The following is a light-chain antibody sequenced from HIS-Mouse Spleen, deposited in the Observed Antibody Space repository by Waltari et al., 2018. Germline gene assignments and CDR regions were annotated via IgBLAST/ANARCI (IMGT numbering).Light chain of an antibody. CDR1: QSISSY. J-gene: IGKJ1*01. Sequence: DIQMTQSPSSLSASVGDRVTITCRASQSISSYLNWYQQKPGEAPKLLSYAASSLQSGVPSRFSGSGSGTDFTLTISSLQPEDFATYYCQQSYSTPGTFGQGTKVEIK. CDR2: AAS. CDR3: QQSYSTPGT. V-gene: IGKV1-39*01.